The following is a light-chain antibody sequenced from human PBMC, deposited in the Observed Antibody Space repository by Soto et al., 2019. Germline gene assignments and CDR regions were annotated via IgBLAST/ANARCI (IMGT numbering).Light chain of an antibody. CDR2: DVS. Sequence: QSALTQPASVSGSPGQSITISCTGSSSDVGGYHYVSWYQQFPGNAPKLMIYDVSNRPSGVSDRFSGSKSGNTASLTISGLQAEDEADYYCSSYTSSGTYVVFGGGTKVTVL. V-gene: IGLV2-14*03. J-gene: IGLJ2*01. CDR3: SSYTSSGTYVV. CDR1: SSDVGGYHY.